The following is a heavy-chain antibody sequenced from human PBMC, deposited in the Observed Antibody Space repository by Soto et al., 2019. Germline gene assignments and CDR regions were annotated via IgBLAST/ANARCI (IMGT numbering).Heavy chain of an antibody. CDR1: GGSISSGGYY. V-gene: IGHV4-31*03. Sequence: QVQLQESGPGLVKPSQTLSLTCTVSGGSISSGGYYWSWIRQHPGKGLEWIGYIYYSGSTYYNPFLKSRVTLTVDTSKNLLSRKLSSVIAADTTVYYCARSIDPLGLGTLVTVSS. CDR3: ARSIDP. J-gene: IGHJ5*02. CDR2: IYYSGST.